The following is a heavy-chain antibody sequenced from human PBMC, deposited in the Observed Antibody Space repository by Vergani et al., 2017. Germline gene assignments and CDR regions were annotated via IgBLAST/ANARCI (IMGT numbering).Heavy chain of an antibody. CDR2: ISWDGGST. CDR1: GFTFDDYT. CDR3: ARDCSGGSCYVRVRADYGMDV. J-gene: IGHJ6*02. Sequence: VQMVESGGGVVQPGRSLRLSCAASGFTFDDYTMHWVRQAPGKGLEWVSLISWDGGSTYYADSVKGRFTISRDNSKNSLYLQMNSLRAEDTAVYYCARDCSGGSCYVRVRADYGMDVWGQGTTVTVSS. V-gene: IGHV3-43*01. D-gene: IGHD2-15*01.